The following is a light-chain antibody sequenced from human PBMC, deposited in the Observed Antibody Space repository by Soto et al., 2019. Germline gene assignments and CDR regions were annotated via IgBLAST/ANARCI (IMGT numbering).Light chain of an antibody. CDR2: DTS. Sequence: EIVLTQSPATLSLSPGERATLSCRASQSVINYLAWYQQKPGQAPRLLIYDTSNRATGIPARFSGSGSGTDFTLTISSLQSEDFAVYYCQQYNSWPLTFGGGTKVDIK. CDR3: QQYNSWPLT. J-gene: IGKJ4*01. V-gene: IGKV3-11*01. CDR1: QSVINY.